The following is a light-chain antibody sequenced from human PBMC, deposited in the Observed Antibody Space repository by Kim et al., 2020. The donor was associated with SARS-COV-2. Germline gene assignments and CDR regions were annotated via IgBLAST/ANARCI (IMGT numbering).Light chain of an antibody. V-gene: IGLV2-14*01. CDR2: EVS. CDR3: ISYTSSSHLV. Sequence: QSALTQPASVSGSPRQSITISCTGTSSDVGGYDDVSWYQQHPVKAPKLIIYEVSNRPSGISNRFSGSKSGNTASLTISGLQAEDDADYYCISYTSSSHLVFGGGTQLTVL. CDR1: SSDVGGYDD. J-gene: IGLJ2*01.